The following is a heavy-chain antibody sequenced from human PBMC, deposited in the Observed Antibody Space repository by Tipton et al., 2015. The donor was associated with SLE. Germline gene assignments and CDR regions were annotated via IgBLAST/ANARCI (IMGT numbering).Heavy chain of an antibody. D-gene: IGHD3-22*01. CDR1: GGSFSAYY. CDR2: INHSGST. V-gene: IGHV4-34*01. J-gene: IGHJ4*02. CDR3: ARASYDSSSYYFDY. Sequence: TLSLTCAVYGGSFSAYYWTRIRQPPGKGLEWIGEINHSGSTNYNPSLKSRVTISVDTSKNQFSLKLSSVTAADTAVYYCARASYDSSSYYFDYWGQGTLVTVSS.